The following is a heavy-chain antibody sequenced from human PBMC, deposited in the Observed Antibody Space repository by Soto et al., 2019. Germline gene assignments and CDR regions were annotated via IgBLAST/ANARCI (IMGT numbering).Heavy chain of an antibody. CDR3: ARGGPDLATIRSFDY. V-gene: IGHV1-46*01. CDR1: GYTFTNYY. CDR2: IHYSGATP. Sequence: QVQLVQSGAEVKRPGASVKVSCKASGYTFTNYYMHWVRQAPGQGLEWLGVIHYSGATPTYAQKFQVRVTMARDTSTSTVYVELSSLTSEDTAVYYCARGGPDLATIRSFDYWGQGTLVTVSS. D-gene: IGHD3-16*01. J-gene: IGHJ4*02.